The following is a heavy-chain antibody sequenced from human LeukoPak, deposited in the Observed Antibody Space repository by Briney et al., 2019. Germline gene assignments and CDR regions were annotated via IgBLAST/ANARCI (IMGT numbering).Heavy chain of an antibody. Sequence: SGPPLVQPTPTLTLTCSFSGFSFTTSGIRMSWIRQPPGKALEWLARIDWDDDKYYSTSLKTRLTISKDTSKNEVVLTMTNMDPLDTATYFCARTLYSNNYGGYYFDYWGQGTLVTVSS. D-gene: IGHD6-13*01. J-gene: IGHJ4*02. CDR3: ARTLYSNNYGGYYFDY. CDR2: IDWDDDK. V-gene: IGHV2-70*04. CDR1: GFSFTTSGIR.